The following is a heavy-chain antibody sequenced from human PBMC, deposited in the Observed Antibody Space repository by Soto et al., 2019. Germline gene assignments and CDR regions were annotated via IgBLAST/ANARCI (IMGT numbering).Heavy chain of an antibody. V-gene: IGHV3-11*01. J-gene: IGHJ4*02. CDR1: GFSFSDYY. CDR2: IRSSDNTR. D-gene: IGHD2-2*01. CDR3: ARGNALYDY. Sequence: GWSLRLSCAASGFSFSDYYMSWIRQAPGKGLEWVSYIRSSDNTRYYADSVKGRFTISRDNAKNSLYLQMNSLRAEDTEVYYCARGNALYDYWGQGTLVTVSS.